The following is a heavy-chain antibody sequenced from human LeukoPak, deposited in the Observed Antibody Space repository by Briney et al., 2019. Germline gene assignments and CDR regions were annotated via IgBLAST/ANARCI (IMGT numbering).Heavy chain of an antibody. CDR1: GFTFSSYE. D-gene: IGHD2-15*01. Sequence: GGSLRLSCAASGFTFSSYEINWVRQAPGKGLEWISYISSGGSIFYSADSVMGRFTISRDNAKNSLYLQMNSLRAEDTAVYYRAREEAYCSGTSCFRFFDYWGQGTLVSVSS. CDR2: ISSGGSIF. V-gene: IGHV3-48*03. CDR3: AREEAYCSGTSCFRFFDY. J-gene: IGHJ4*02.